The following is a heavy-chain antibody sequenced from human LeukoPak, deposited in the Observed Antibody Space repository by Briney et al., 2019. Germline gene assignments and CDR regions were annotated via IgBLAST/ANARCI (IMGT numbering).Heavy chain of an antibody. CDR1: GYTFTGYY. CDR3: ARVRYSSSWYYFDY. D-gene: IGHD6-13*01. Sequence: ASVKVSCKASGYTFTGYYMHWVRQAPGQGLEWMGWINPNSGGTNYAQKFQGRVTMTRDTSISTAYMKLSRLRSDDTAVYYCARVRYSSSWYYFDYWGQGTLVTVSS. V-gene: IGHV1-2*02. J-gene: IGHJ4*02. CDR2: INPNSGGT.